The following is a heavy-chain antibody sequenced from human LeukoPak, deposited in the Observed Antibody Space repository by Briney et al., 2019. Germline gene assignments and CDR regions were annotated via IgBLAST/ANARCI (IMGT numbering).Heavy chain of an antibody. J-gene: IGHJ4*02. CDR1: GDTSTIYW. Sequence: GESLNISCKASGDTSTIYWIAWVGQLPGKGLEWMGIFYPSDSDTRYSPSCQGQVTLSADKSISTAYLQWSSLKASDTAMYYCARHDGIAARLGYWGQGTLLTVSS. CDR3: ARHDGIAARLGY. V-gene: IGHV5-51*01. CDR2: FYPSDSDT. D-gene: IGHD6-6*01.